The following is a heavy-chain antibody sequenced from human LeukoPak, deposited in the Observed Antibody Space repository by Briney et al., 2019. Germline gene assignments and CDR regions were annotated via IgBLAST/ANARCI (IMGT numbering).Heavy chain of an antibody. CDR2: ISNDGGGT. CDR3: AKGSSGHFVDL. CDR1: GFIFNNYG. Sequence: GGSLRLSCAASGFIFNNYGLIWVRQAPGKGLEWVSAISNDGGGTNYADFVKGRFTISRDNSKNTLFLQMNSLRAEDTALYYCAKGSSGHFVDLWGQGTLVTVSS. D-gene: IGHD3-22*01. V-gene: IGHV3-23*01. J-gene: IGHJ5*02.